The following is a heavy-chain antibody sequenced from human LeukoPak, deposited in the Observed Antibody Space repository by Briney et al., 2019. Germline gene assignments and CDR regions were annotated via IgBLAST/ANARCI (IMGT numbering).Heavy chain of an antibody. CDR3: TLSYYDGSGYYLPPGW. CDR1: GGSISSSSYY. V-gene: IGHV4-39*01. D-gene: IGHD3-22*01. Sequence: SETLSLTCTVSGGSISSSSYYWGWIRQPPGKGLEWIGSIYYSGSTYYNPSLKSRVTISVDTSKNQFSLKLSSVTAADTAVYYCTLSYYDGSGYYLPPGWWGQGTLVTVSS. CDR2: IYYSGST. J-gene: IGHJ4*02.